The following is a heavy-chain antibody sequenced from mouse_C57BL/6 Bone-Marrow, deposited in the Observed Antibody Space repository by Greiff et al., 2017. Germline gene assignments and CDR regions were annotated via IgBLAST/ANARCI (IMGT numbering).Heavy chain of an antibody. Sequence: QVQLQQPGAELVKPGASVKLSCKASGYTFTSYWMQWVKQRPGQGLEWIGEIDPSDSYTNYNQKFKGKATLTVDTSSSTAYMQLSSLTSADSAVYYCGREVYDYDYFDYWGRGTTLTVSA. CDR3: GREVYDYDYFDY. J-gene: IGHJ2*01. D-gene: IGHD2-4*01. CDR1: GYTFTSYW. V-gene: IGHV1-50*01. CDR2: IDPSDSYT.